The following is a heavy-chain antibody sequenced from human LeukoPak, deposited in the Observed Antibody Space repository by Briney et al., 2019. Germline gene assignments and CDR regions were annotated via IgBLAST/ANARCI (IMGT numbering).Heavy chain of an antibody. CDR2: ISSSGSTM. Sequence: GGSLRLSCTASGFTFSSYEMNWVRQAPGKGLEWLSYISSSGSTMYYADSVKGRFTISRDNAKNSLYLQMNSLRPEDTAVYYCARWDYWGQGTLVTVSS. CDR3: ARWDY. V-gene: IGHV3-48*03. J-gene: IGHJ4*02. CDR1: GFTFSSYE.